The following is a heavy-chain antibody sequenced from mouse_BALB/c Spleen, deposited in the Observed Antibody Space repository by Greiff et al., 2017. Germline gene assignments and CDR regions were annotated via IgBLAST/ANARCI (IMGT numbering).Heavy chain of an antibody. CDR3: ARDHYRSRQGFAY. V-gene: IGHV2-9*02. CDR2: IWAGGST. Sequence: VQLQESGPGLVAPSQSLSITCTVSGFSLTSYGVHWVRQPPGKGLEWLGVIWAGGSTNYNSALMSRLSISKDNSKSQVFLKMNSLQTDDTAMYYCARDHYRSRQGFAYWGQGTLVTVSA. J-gene: IGHJ3*01. D-gene: IGHD2-14*01. CDR1: GFSLTSYG.